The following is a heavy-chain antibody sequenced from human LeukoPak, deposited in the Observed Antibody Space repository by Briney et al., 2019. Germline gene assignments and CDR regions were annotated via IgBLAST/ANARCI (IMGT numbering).Heavy chain of an antibody. CDR2: ISGSGGST. CDR1: GFTFSDYY. V-gene: IGHV3-23*01. CDR3: AKGAGNCSGGSCSASTRPYGMDV. J-gene: IGHJ6*02. Sequence: GGSLRLSCAASGFTFSDYYMSWVRQAPGKGLEWVSAISGSGGSTYYADSVKGRFTISRDNSKNTLYLQMNSLRAEDTAVYYCAKGAGNCSGGSCSASTRPYGMDVWGQGTTVTVSS. D-gene: IGHD2-15*01.